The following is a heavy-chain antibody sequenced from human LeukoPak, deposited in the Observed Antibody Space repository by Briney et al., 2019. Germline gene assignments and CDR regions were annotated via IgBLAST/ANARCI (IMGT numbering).Heavy chain of an antibody. V-gene: IGHV3-30*04. J-gene: IGHJ4*02. Sequence: GGSLRLSCAASGFTFSSYAMHWVRQAPGKGLEWVAVISYDGSNKYYADSVRGRFTISRDNSKNTLYLQMNSLRAEDTAVYYCAKDFKWELLYWGQGTLVTVSS. D-gene: IGHD1-26*01. CDR2: ISYDGSNK. CDR3: AKDFKWELLY. CDR1: GFTFSSYA.